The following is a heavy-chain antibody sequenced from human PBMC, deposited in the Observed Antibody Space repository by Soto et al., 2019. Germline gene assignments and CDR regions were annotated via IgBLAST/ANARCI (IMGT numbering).Heavy chain of an antibody. CDR3: ARGGPSSKCLDP. J-gene: IGHJ5*02. CDR1: GGSISSYY. Sequence: PSETLSLTCTVSGGSISSYYWSWIRQPPGKGLEWIGYVYNSGSTNYNPSLKSRVTISIDTSKNQFSLKLTSLTATDTAVYYCARGGPSSKCLDPWGQGTLVTVSS. V-gene: IGHV4-59*01. CDR2: VYNSGST.